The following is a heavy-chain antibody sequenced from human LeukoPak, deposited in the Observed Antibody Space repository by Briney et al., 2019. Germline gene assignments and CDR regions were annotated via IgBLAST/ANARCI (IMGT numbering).Heavy chain of an antibody. CDR2: ISASGGNT. CDR1: GFTFSTYG. CDR3: AKDPSTLTLTDDY. J-gene: IGHJ4*02. Sequence: GGSLRLSCAASGFTFSTYGMSWVRQALGKGLEWVSTISASGGNTHYADSVKGRFTISRDNSKNTLYVQMNSLRAEDTAVYYCAKDPSTLTLTDDYWGQGTLVTVSS. V-gene: IGHV3-23*01.